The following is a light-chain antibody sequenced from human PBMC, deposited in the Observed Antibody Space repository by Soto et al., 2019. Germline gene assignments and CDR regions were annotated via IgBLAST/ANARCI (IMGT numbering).Light chain of an antibody. V-gene: IGKV3-20*01. CDR2: GAS. Sequence: EIVMTQSPATLVVFSGERATPSCRASQSVSSTYLAWYQQKPGQAPRLLIYGASSRATGTPDRFSGSGSGTDFTLTISRLEPEDSAVYYCQFYGSSLITFGQGTRLEIK. CDR3: QFYGSSLIT. J-gene: IGKJ5*01. CDR1: QSVSSTY.